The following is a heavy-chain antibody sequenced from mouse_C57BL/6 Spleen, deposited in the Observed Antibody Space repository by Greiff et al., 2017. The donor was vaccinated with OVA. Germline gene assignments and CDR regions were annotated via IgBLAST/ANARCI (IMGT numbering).Heavy chain of an antibody. D-gene: IGHD1-1*01. CDR1: GYTFTSYW. CDR3: ARSDYGSRGYFDD. J-gene: IGHJ2*01. V-gene: IGHV1-52*01. Sequence: QVQLQQPGAELVRPGSSVKLSCKASGYTFTSYWMHWVKQRPIQGLEWIGNIDPSDSETHYNQKFKDKATLTVDKSSSTAYMQLSSLTSEDSAVYYCARSDYGSRGYFDDWGQGTTLTVSS. CDR2: IDPSDSET.